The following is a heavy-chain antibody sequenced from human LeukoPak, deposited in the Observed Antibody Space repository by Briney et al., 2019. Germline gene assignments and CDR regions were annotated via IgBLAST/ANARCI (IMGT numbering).Heavy chain of an antibody. J-gene: IGHJ4*02. D-gene: IGHD2-15*01. CDR3: ARDTRYCSGGSYYHIDY. Sequence: SETLSLTCAVYGGSFSGYYWSWIRQPPGKGLEWIGEINHSGSTNYNPSLKSRVAISVDASKNQFSLKLSSVTAADTAVYYCARDTRYCSGGSYYHIDYWGQGTLVTVSS. CDR1: GGSFSGYY. V-gene: IGHV4-34*01. CDR2: INHSGST.